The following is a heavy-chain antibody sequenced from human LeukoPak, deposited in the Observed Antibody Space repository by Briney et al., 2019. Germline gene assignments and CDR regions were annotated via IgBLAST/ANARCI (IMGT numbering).Heavy chain of an antibody. V-gene: IGHV4-59*08. CDR1: GGSISSYY. CDR2: IYYSGST. CDR3: ARQYGSGSYYPPFDY. J-gene: IGHJ4*02. Sequence: SETLSLTCTVSGGSISSYYWSWIRQPPGKGLEWIGYIYYSGSTNYNPSLKSRVTISVDTSKNQFSLKLSSVTASDTAVYYCARQYGSGSYYPPFDYWGQGTLVTVSS. D-gene: IGHD3-10*01.